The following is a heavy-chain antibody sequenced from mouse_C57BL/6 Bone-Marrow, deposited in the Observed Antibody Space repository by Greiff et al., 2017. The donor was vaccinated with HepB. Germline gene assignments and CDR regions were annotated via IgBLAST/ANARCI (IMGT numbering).Heavy chain of an antibody. CDR1: GYTFTSYW. V-gene: IGHV1-50*01. CDR2: IDPSDSYT. J-gene: IGHJ3*01. D-gene: IGHD2-1*01. CDR3: ARWTLYYGFAY. Sequence: QVQLQPGAELVKPGASVKLSCKASGYTFTSYWMQWVKQRPGQGLEWIGEIDPSDSYTNYNQKFKGKATLTVDTSSSTAYMQLSSLTSEDSAVYYCARWTLYYGFAYWGQGTLVTVSA.